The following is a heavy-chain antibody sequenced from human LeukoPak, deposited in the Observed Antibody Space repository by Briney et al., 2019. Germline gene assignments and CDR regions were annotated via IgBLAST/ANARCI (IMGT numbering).Heavy chain of an antibody. D-gene: IGHD4-17*01. Sequence: SVKVSCKASGYTFTSYDIYWVRQATGQGLEWMGWMNPNSGNTGYAQKFQGRDTMTRNTSISTAYMELRSLRPEDTAVYYCARRDYGGKEGVDDWGQGTLVTVSS. CDR2: MNPNSGNT. CDR1: GYTFTSYD. J-gene: IGHJ4*02. CDR3: ARRDYGGKEGVDD. V-gene: IGHV1-8*01.